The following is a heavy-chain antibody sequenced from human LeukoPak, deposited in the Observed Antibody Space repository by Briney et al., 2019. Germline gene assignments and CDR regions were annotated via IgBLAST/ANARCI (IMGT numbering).Heavy chain of an antibody. CDR2: IYYSGST. J-gene: IGHJ5*02. CDR3: ARDVSHYDRRCDP. Sequence: SETLSLTCTVSGGSISSYYWSWIRQPPGKGLEWIGYIYYSGSTNYNPSLKSRVTISVDTSKNQFSLKLSSVTAADTAVYYCARDVSHYDRRCDPWGQGTLVTVSS. CDR1: GGSISSYY. D-gene: IGHD3-3*01. V-gene: IGHV4-59*01.